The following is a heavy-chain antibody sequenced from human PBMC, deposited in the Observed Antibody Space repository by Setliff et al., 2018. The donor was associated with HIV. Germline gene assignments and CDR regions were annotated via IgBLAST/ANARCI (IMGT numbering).Heavy chain of an antibody. Sequence: SVKVSCKASGGAFSSYALSWVRQAPGQGLEWMGGIIPIFGTANYAQKFQGRVTMTTVTSTSTAYMELRSLRSDDTAVYYCARLSIPAYYYMDVWGKGTTVTSP. CDR2: IIPIFGTA. CDR3: ARLSIPAYYYMDV. V-gene: IGHV1-69*05. D-gene: IGHD2-21*01. J-gene: IGHJ6*03. CDR1: GGAFSSYA.